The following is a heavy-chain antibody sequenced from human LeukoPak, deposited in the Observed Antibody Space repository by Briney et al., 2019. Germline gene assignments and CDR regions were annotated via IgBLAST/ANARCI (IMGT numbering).Heavy chain of an antibody. CDR2: IYSGGST. V-gene: IGHV3-53*01. D-gene: IGHD3-22*01. Sequence: PGGSLRLSCVASGFTVSSNFMSWVRQAPGKGLEWVSVIYSGGSTYFADSVKGRFTISRDNPKNTVYLQMNSLIAEDTAVYYCARERVRDYYNSSGYLDYWGQGTLVTVSS. J-gene: IGHJ4*02. CDR1: GFTVSSNF. CDR3: ARERVRDYYNSSGYLDY.